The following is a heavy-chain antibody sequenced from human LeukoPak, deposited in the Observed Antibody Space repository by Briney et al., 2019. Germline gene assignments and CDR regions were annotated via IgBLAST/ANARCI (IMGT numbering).Heavy chain of an antibody. CDR3: ARGDSSGFARPFDY. Sequence: SETLSLTCTVSGGSIRSYYWGWIRQPAGKGLEWIGRIYSSGSTSYNPSLKSRVTMSVDTSKNQFSLKVRSVTAADTAMYYCARGDSSGFARPFDYWGQGTLVTVSS. D-gene: IGHD3-22*01. CDR1: GGSIRSYY. V-gene: IGHV4-4*07. CDR2: IYSSGST. J-gene: IGHJ4*02.